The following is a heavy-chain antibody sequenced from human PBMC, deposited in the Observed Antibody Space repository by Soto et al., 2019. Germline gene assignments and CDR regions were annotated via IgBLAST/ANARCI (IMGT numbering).Heavy chain of an antibody. CDR1: GFTFTRYS. J-gene: IGHJ4*02. Sequence: GGSLRLSCAASGFTFTRYSMNWVRQAPGKGLEWVSSISSTTNYIYYGDSMTGRFTISRDNAKNSLYLEMNSLRAEDTAVYYCARESEDLTSNFDYWGQGTLVTVSS. CDR2: ISSTTNYI. V-gene: IGHV3-21*06. CDR3: ARESEDLTSNFDY.